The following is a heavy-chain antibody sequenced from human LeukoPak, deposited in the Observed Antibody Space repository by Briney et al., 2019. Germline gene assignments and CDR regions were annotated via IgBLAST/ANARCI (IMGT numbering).Heavy chain of an antibody. CDR1: GFTFSSYG. CDR3: ASEAGRDAFDI. CDR2: IWYDGSNK. Sequence: PGGSLRLSCAASGFTFSSYGMHWVRQAPGKGLEWVAVIWYDGSNKYYADSVKGRFTISRDNSKNTLYLQMNSLRAEDTAVYYCASEAGRDAFDIWGQGTMVTVSS. J-gene: IGHJ3*02. V-gene: IGHV3-33*01.